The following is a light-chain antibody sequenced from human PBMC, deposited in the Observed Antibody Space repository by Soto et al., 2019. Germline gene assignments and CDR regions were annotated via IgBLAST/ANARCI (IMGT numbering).Light chain of an antibody. CDR2: DND. CDR1: SSNIGDNY. Sequence: QSALTQPPSVSAAPGQTVTLSCSGSSSNIGDNYVSWYQQFPGTAPKLLIYDNDKRPSGIPDRFSGSKSGTSATLGISGLQAGDEADYYCGTWDSSLSAVVFGGGTKLTVL. CDR3: GTWDSSLSAVV. V-gene: IGLV1-51*01. J-gene: IGLJ2*01.